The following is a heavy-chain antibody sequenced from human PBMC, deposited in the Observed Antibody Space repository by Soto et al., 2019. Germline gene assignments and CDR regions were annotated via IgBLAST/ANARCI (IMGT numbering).Heavy chain of an antibody. V-gene: IGHV1-18*04. D-gene: IGHD2-15*01. CDR1: GYTLTTYG. CDR3: ARTPRAQMIVLEAATRFDY. CDR2: ISPYNGDT. J-gene: IGHJ4*02. Sequence: QVQLVQSGAEVKRPGASLKVSCKASGYTLTTYGFNWVRQAPGQGLEWMGWISPYNGDTNYAQNFQGRVTLTTDTSTSTAYMELRSLTSDDTAVYYCARTPRAQMIVLEAATRFDYWGQGTLVTVSS.